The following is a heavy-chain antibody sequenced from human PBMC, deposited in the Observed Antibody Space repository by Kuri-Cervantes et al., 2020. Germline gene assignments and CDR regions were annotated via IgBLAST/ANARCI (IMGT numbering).Heavy chain of an antibody. CDR2: ISYDGSNK. V-gene: IGHV3-30-3*01. CDR3: ARDVVRKVRGVIHYYGMDV. J-gene: IGHJ6*02. D-gene: IGHD3-10*01. Sequence: GGSLRLSCAASGFTFSIYWISWVRQAPGKGLEWVAVISYDGSNKYYADSVKGRFTISRDNSKNTLYLQMNSLRAEDTAVYYFARDVVRKVRGVIHYYGMDVWGQETTVTVSS. CDR1: GFTFSIYW.